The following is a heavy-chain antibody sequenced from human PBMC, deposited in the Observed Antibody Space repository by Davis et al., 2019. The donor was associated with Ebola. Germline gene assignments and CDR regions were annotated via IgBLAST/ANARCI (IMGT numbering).Heavy chain of an antibody. CDR3: AKGLTMIVSPFDY. CDR1: GITFSNYA. CDR2: ISGSGGST. V-gene: IGHV3-23*01. Sequence: GGSLRLSCAASGITFSNYAMSWVRQAPGKGLEWVSAISGSGGSTYYADSVKGRFTISRDNSKNTLYLQMNSLRAEDTAVYYCAKGLTMIVSPFDYWGQGTLVTVSS. D-gene: IGHD3-22*01. J-gene: IGHJ4*02.